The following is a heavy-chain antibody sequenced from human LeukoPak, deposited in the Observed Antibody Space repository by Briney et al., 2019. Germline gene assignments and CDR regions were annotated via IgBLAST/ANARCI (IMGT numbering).Heavy chain of an antibody. CDR3: ARSFLPWYYGDYGALDY. CDR1: GGSLTSSSYY. V-gene: IGHV4-39*07. J-gene: IGHJ4*02. Sequence: PSETLSLTCTVSGGSLTSSSYYWGWIRQPPGKGLEWIGSIYYSGSTYYNPSLKSRVTISLDTSKNQFSLKLSSVTAADTAVYYCARSFLPWYYGDYGALDYWGQGTLVTVSS. D-gene: IGHD4-17*01. CDR2: IYYSGST.